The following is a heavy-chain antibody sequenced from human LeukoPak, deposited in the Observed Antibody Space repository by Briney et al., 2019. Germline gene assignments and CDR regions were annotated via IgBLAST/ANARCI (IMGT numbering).Heavy chain of an antibody. Sequence: GASVKVSCKASGGTFSSYAISWVRQAPGQGLEWMGGIIPVFGTSNYAQKFQGRVTITADESTRTAYMELSSLRSEDTAVYYCAREWELLAGMGIDNWGRGVLVTVSS. V-gene: IGHV1-69*13. CDR1: GGTFSSYA. CDR3: AREWELLAGMGIDN. D-gene: IGHD1-26*01. J-gene: IGHJ4*02. CDR2: IIPVFGTS.